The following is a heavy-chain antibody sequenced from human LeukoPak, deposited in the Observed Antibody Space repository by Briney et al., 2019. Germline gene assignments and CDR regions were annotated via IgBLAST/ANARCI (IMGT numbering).Heavy chain of an antibody. V-gene: IGHV3-7*03. CDR3: AKSFAARDYCFDP. CDR2: IAQDGSEK. Sequence: GGSLRLSCAASGFTFSVYWMSWVRQAPGNGLEWVANIAQDGSEKYYVDSVKGRFTISRDNAQNSLHLQMNSLTAEDTAVYYCAKSFAARDYCFDPWGQGTLVTVSS. J-gene: IGHJ5*02. CDR1: GFTFSVYW. D-gene: IGHD6-6*01.